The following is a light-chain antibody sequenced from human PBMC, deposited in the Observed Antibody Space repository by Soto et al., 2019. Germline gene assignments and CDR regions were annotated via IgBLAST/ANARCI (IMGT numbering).Light chain of an antibody. J-gene: IGLJ2*01. CDR3: AAWDDSLNGQVV. V-gene: IGLV1-44*01. Sequence: QSVLTQPPSASGTPGQRVTISCSGSSSNIGSNTVNWYQQLPGTAPKLLIYSNNQRPSGVPDRFSGSKSGTSASLAISGRQSEDEADYYCAAWDDSLNGQVVFGGGTKRTVL. CDR2: SNN. CDR1: SSNIGSNT.